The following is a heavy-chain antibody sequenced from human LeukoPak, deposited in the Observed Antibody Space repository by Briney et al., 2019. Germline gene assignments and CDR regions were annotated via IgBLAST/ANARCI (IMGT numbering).Heavy chain of an antibody. Sequence: SVKVSCKASGGTFSSYAISWVRQAPGQGLEWMGGIIPIFGTANHAQKFQGRVTITADESTSTAYMELSSLTSEDTAVYSCARVWSYYYGSGSYFDYWGQGTLVTVSS. CDR3: ARVWSYYYGSGSYFDY. J-gene: IGHJ4*02. V-gene: IGHV1-69*13. CDR1: GGTFSSYA. CDR2: IIPIFGTA. D-gene: IGHD3-10*01.